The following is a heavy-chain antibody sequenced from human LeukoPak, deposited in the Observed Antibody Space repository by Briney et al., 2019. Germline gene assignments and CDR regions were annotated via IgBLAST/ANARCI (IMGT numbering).Heavy chain of an antibody. CDR1: GFTFSAYH. Sequence: HPGGSLRLSCAASGFTFSAYHINWVRQAPGKGLEWVAVISYDGSNKYYADSVKGRFTISRDNSKNTLYLQMNSLRAEDTAVYYCARTTERLRFDPWGQGTLVTVSS. V-gene: IGHV3-30-3*01. CDR2: ISYDGSNK. CDR3: ARTTERLRFDP. J-gene: IGHJ5*02. D-gene: IGHD4-17*01.